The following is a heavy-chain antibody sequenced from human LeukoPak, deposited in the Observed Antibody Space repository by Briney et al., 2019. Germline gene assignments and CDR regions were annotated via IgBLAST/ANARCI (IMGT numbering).Heavy chain of an antibody. CDR2: ISGYGGTT. CDR1: GFTFSSYA. CDR3: ARDRDSGGSCEFDY. Sequence: GGSLRLSCAASGFTFSSYAMSWVRQAPGKGLEWVSGISGYGGTTYHADSVKGRFTISRDNSKNTLYLQMNSLRAEDTAVYYCARDRDSGGSCEFDYWGQGTLVTVSS. J-gene: IGHJ4*02. D-gene: IGHD2-15*01. V-gene: IGHV3-23*01.